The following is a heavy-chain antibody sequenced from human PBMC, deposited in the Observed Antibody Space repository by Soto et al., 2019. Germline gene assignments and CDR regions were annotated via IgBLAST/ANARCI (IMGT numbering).Heavy chain of an antibody. CDR1: GGSISSGEYY. D-gene: IGHD2-2*02. V-gene: IGHV4-30-4*01. Sequence: SETLSLTCTISGGSISSGEYYWSWLRQPPGKGLEWIGYNYYSGSTYYNPSLGSRVTISIDTSRNQFSLKLSSVTAADTTVYYCARESVPAYIHHTWFDPWGQGTLVTVSS. CDR3: ARESVPAYIHHTWFDP. CDR2: NYYSGST. J-gene: IGHJ5*02.